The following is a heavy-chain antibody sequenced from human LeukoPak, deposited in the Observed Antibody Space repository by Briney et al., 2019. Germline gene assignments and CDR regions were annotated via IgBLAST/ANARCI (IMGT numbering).Heavy chain of an antibody. CDR2: INPNSGGT. V-gene: IGHV1-2*02. D-gene: IGHD5-18*01. Sequence: GASVKVSCKASGYTFTGYYIHWVRQAPGQGLEWMGWINPNSGGTNYAQKFQGRVTMTRDTSISTAYMELSRLRSDDTAVYYCATSGIQLWLDEYYLDYWGQGTLVTVSS. J-gene: IGHJ4*02. CDR1: GYTFTGYY. CDR3: ATSGIQLWLDEYYLDY.